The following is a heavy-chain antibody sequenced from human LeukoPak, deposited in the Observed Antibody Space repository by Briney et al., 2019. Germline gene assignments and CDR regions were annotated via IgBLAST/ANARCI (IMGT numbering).Heavy chain of an antibody. J-gene: IGHJ4*02. Sequence: PSGTLSLTCAVSGGSISSSNWWSWVRQPPGQGLEWIGEIYHSGSTNYNPSLKSRVTISVDKSKNQFSLKLSSETAADTAVCYCARVGGLVSSFDYWGQGTLVTVSS. CDR3: ARVGGLVSSFDY. CDR1: GGSISSSNW. D-gene: IGHD3-3*01. CDR2: IYHSGST. V-gene: IGHV4-4*02.